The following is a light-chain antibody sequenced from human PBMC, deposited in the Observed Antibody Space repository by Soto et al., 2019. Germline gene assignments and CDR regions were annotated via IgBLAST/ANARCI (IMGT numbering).Light chain of an antibody. CDR1: QSISSSH. J-gene: IGKJ5*01. CDR2: DAS. V-gene: IGKV3D-20*01. Sequence: EIVLTQSPATLSLSPGERATLSCGASQSISSSHLAWYQQKPGLAPRLLIYDASSRATGIPDRFSGSGSGTDFTLTISRLEPGDFAVYYCQQYGSSPVTFGQGKRLEIK. CDR3: QQYGSSPVT.